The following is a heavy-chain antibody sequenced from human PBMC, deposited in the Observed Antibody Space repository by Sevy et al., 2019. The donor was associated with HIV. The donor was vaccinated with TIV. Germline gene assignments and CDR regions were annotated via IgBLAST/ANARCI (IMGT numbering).Heavy chain of an antibody. CDR1: GGSITSYY. V-gene: IGHV4-59*01. CDR2: IYYSGST. Sequence: SETLSLTCTVSGGSITSYYWSWIRQPPGKGLEWIAYIYYSGSTNYNPSLKSRVTITVDTSKNQFSLKLSSVTAADTAVYYCARENQYGYDYFDYWGHRTLVTVSS. J-gene: IGHJ4*01. D-gene: IGHD5-18*01. CDR3: ARENQYGYDYFDY.